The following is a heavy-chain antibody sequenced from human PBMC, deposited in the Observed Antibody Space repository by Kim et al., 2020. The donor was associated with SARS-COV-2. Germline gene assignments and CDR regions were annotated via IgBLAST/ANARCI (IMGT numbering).Heavy chain of an antibody. J-gene: IGHJ6*02. V-gene: IGHV3-23*01. CDR2: FDGSGGRT. D-gene: IGHD1-1*01. Sequence: GGSLRLSCAASGFISSSYAMTWVRQAPGKGLQWVSAFDGSGGRTYYADSVKGRFTISRDTSENTLYLQLNSLRAEDTAIYYCTKGGTLVKDSCYGMKVWGQGTTVTVSS. CDR1: GFISSSYA. CDR3: TKGGTLVKDSCYGMKV.